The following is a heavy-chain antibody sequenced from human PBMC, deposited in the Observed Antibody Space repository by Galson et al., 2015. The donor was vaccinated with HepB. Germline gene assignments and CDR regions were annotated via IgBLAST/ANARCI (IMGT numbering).Heavy chain of an antibody. CDR1: GGTFSSYA. Sequence: SVKVSCKASGGTFSSYAISWVRQAPGQGLEWMGGIIPIFGTANYAQKFQGRVTITADESTSTAYMELSSLRSEDTAVYYCARVGVVVPAAITRHDYYYYYMDVWGKGTTVTVSS. CDR3: ARVGVVVPAAITRHDYYYYYMDV. D-gene: IGHD2-2*01. J-gene: IGHJ6*03. CDR2: IIPIFGTA. V-gene: IGHV1-69*13.